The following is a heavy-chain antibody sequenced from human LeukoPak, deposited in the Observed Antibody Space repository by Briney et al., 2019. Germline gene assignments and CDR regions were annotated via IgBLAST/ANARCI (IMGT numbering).Heavy chain of an antibody. D-gene: IGHD2-21*01. CDR3: ATSPVISRD. CDR1: GITSSNYG. J-gene: IGHJ4*02. V-gene: IGHV3-74*03. CDR2: IYSDVRRI. Sequence: GRSLRLSCVASGITSSNYGMHWVRQAPGKGLEWVARIYSDVRRIKYADSVKGRFTISRDNAKNTLYLQMNALRVEDTAVYYCATSPVISRDWGQGTLVTVSS.